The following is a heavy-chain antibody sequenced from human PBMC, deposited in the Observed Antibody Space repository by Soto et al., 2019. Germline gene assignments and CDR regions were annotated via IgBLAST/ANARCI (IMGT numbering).Heavy chain of an antibody. Sequence: PSETLSLTXTVSGGSVSSGSYYWSWIRQPPGKGLEWIGYIYYSGSTNYNPSLKSRVTISVDTSKNQFSLKLSSVTAADTAVYYCARDRRDYVWGSYRYTITPYYGMDVWGQGTTVTVSS. CDR1: GGSVSSGSYY. V-gene: IGHV4-61*01. D-gene: IGHD3-16*02. J-gene: IGHJ6*02. CDR2: IYYSGST. CDR3: ARDRRDYVWGSYRYTITPYYGMDV.